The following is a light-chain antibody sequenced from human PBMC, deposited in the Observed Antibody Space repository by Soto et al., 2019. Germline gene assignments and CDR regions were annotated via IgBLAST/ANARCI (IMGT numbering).Light chain of an antibody. Sequence: EIVMTHSPATLSVSPGQRTTLYCXXSQSVSSNLAWYQQKPGQAPRLLIYGASTRATGIPARFSGSGSGTEFTLTISSLQSEDFAVYYCQQYNNWPTITFGQGTRLEIK. CDR3: QQYNNWPTIT. CDR1: QSVSSN. V-gene: IGKV3-15*01. J-gene: IGKJ5*01. CDR2: GAS.